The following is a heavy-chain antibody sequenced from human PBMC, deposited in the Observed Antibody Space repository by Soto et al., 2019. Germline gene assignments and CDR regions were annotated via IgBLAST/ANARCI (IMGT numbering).Heavy chain of an antibody. CDR3: TGGQDNLAVNFDY. V-gene: IGHV3-11*03. CDR1: GSSFRDYY. CDR2: ITSSSSYT. D-gene: IGHD1-1*01. Sequence: GGSLRLSCAASGSSFRDYYMSWIRQSPGKGLEWLSYITSSSSYTHYADSVKGRFTISRDNAKNSLYLQMNSLRADDTAVYYCTGGQDNLAVNFDYWGQGTPVTVSS. J-gene: IGHJ4*02.